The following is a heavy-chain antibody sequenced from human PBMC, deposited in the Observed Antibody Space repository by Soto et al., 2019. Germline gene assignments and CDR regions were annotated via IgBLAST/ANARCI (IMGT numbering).Heavy chain of an antibody. V-gene: IGHV5-10-1*01. J-gene: IGHJ6*02. Sequence: PGESLKISCKGSGYSFTNYWITWVRQMPGKGLEWMGRIDPSDSYTNYSPSFEGRVTISADKSITTAYLQWSSLKASDTAMYYCAITSSGSFPYYYYGMDVWGQGTTVTVSS. CDR3: AITSSGSFPYYYYGMDV. CDR1: GYSFTNYW. CDR2: IDPSDSYT. D-gene: IGHD1-26*01.